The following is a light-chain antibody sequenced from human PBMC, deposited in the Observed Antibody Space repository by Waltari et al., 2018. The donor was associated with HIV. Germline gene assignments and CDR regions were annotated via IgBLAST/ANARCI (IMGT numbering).Light chain of an antibody. J-gene: IGLJ1*01. CDR1: SSDVGSSNL. V-gene: IGLV2-23*01. Sequence: QSALTQPASVSGSPGQSITISCPGTSSDVGSSNLVSWYQQHPGKAPKVMIYEGSKRPSGVSNRFSGSKSGNTASLTISGLQAEDEADYYCCSYTGSSTRRPYVFGTGTKVTVL. CDR2: EGS. CDR3: CSYTGSSTRRPYV.